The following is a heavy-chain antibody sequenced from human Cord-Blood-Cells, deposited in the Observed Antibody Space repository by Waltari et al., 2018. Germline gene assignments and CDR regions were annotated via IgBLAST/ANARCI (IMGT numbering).Heavy chain of an antibody. D-gene: IGHD2-2*02. Sequence: QVQLQQWGAGLLKPSETLSLTGAVYGGSFSGYYWSWIRQPPGKGLEWIGEINHSGSTNYNPSLKIRVTISVDTSKNQFSLKLSSVTAADTAVYYCARGGDIVVVPAAIAYFQHWGQGTLVTVSS. J-gene: IGHJ1*01. V-gene: IGHV4-34*01. CDR2: INHSGST. CDR3: ARGGDIVVVPAAIAYFQH. CDR1: GGSFSGYY.